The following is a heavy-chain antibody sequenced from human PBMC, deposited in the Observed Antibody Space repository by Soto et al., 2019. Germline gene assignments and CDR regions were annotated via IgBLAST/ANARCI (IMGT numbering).Heavy chain of an antibody. CDR2: ISAYNGNT. D-gene: IGHD3-3*01. J-gene: IGHJ6*02. V-gene: IGHV1-18*04. Sequence: ASVEVSCKASGYTFTSYGISWVRQAPGQGLEWMGWISAYNGNTNYAQKLQGRVTMTTDTSTSTAYMELRSLRSDDTAVYYCARDHRAATNFWSGYFGNYYYGMDVWGQGTTVTVSS. CDR3: ARDHRAATNFWSGYFGNYYYGMDV. CDR1: GYTFTSYG.